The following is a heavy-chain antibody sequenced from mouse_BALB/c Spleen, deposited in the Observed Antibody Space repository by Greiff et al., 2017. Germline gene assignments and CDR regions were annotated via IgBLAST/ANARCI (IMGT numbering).Heavy chain of an antibody. J-gene: IGHJ2*01. CDR2: ISSGSSTI. Sequence: DVKLVESGGGLVQPGGSRKLSCAASGFTFSSFGMHWVRQAPEKGLEWVAYISSGSSTIYYADTVKGRFTISRDNPKNTLFLQMTSLRSEDTAMYYCARGNYVLDYWGQGTTLTVSA. CDR1: GFTFSSFG. V-gene: IGHV5-17*02. CDR3: ARGNYVLDY. D-gene: IGHD2-1*01.